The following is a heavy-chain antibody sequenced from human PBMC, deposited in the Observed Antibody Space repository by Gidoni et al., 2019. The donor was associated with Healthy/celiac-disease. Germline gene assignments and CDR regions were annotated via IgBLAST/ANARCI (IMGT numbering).Heavy chain of an antibody. CDR2: ISYDGNNK. CDR1: GFTFSSYG. CDR3: AKGVAVADNWYFDL. V-gene: IGHV3-30*18. Sequence: QVQLVESGGGVVQPGRSLRLSCAASGFTFSSYGMHWVRQAPGKGLEWVAIISYDGNNKYYADSVKGRFTISRDNSKNTLYLQMNSLRAEDTAVYYCAKGVAVADNWYFDLWGRGTLVTVSS. D-gene: IGHD6-19*01. J-gene: IGHJ2*01.